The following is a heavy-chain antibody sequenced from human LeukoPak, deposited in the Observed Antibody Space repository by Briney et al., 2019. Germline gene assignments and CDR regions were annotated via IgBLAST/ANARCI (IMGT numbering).Heavy chain of an antibody. CDR1: GGSISSGSYY. CDR3: ARGRWYYGSGSYIPGYYYGMDV. V-gene: IGHV4-39*07. Sequence: PSETLSLTCTVSGGSISSGSYYWSWIRQPPGKGLEWIGEINHSGSTNYNPSLKSRVTISVDTSKNQFSLKLSSVTAADTAVYYCARGRWYYGSGSYIPGYYYGMDVWGQGTTVTVSS. D-gene: IGHD3-10*01. CDR2: INHSGST. J-gene: IGHJ6*02.